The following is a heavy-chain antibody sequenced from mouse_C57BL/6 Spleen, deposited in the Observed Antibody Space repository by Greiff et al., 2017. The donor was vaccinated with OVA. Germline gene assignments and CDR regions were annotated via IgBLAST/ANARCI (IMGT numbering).Heavy chain of an antibody. V-gene: IGHV1-52*01. CDR2: IDPSDSET. CDR3: AREAITTALDY. Sequence: QVQLQQPGAELVRPGSSVKLSCKASGYTFTSYWMHWVKQRPIQGLEWIGNIDPSDSETPYNQKFKDKATLTVDKSSSTAYMQLSSLTSEDSAVYYCAREAITTALDYWGQGTTLTVSS. D-gene: IGHD1-2*01. CDR1: GYTFTSYW. J-gene: IGHJ2*01.